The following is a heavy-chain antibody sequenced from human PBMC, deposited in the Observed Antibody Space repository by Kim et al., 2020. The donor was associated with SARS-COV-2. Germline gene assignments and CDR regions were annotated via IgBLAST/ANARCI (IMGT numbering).Heavy chain of an antibody. V-gene: IGHV3-11*04. CDR2: ISSSGSTI. CDR1: GFTFSDYY. Sequence: GGSLRLSCAASGFTFSDYYMSWIRQAPGKGLEWVSYISSSGSTIYYADSVKGRFTISRDNAKNSLYLQMNSLRAEDTAVYYCARDIVVVPAAMPYFDYWGQGTLVTVSS. D-gene: IGHD2-2*01. CDR3: ARDIVVVPAAMPYFDY. J-gene: IGHJ4*02.